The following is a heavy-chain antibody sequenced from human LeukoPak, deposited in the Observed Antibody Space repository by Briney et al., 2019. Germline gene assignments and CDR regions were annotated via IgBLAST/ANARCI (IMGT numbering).Heavy chain of an antibody. D-gene: IGHD3-10*01. V-gene: IGHV3-48*01. CDR2: ISSSSSTI. J-gene: IGHJ6*03. CDR3: ARDAGLLWFGIKIHYYYYYMDV. CDR1: GFTFSSYS. Sequence: GGSLRLSCAASGFTFSSYSMNWVRQAPGKGLEWVSYISSSSSTIYYADSVKGRFTISRDNAKNSLYLQMNSLRAEDTAVYYCARDAGLLWFGIKIHYYYYYMDVWGKGTTVTISS.